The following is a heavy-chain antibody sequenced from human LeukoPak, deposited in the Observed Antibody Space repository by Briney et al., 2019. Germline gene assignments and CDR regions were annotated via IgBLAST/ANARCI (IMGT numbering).Heavy chain of an antibody. J-gene: IGHJ4*02. CDR3: AIIWFGEYPFDY. CDR2: IYHSGST. Sequence: SETLSLTCAVSGGSISSGGYSWSWIRQPPGKGLEWIGYIYHSGSTYYNPSLKSRVTISVDTSKNQFSLKLSSVTAADTAVYYCAIIWFGEYPFDYWGQGTLVTVSS. CDR1: GGSISSGGYS. V-gene: IGHV4-30-2*01. D-gene: IGHD3-10*01.